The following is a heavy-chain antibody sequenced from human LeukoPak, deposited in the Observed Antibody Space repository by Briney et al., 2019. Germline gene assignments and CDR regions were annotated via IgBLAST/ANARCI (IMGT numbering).Heavy chain of an antibody. Sequence: ASVKVSCKASGYTFTGYYMHWVRQAPGQGLEWMGWINPNSGGTDYAQKFQGRVTMTRDTSISTAYMELSRLKSDDTAVYYCAINLGYSSGWPKYYFDYWGQGTLVTVSS. J-gene: IGHJ4*02. CDR1: GYTFTGYY. D-gene: IGHD6-19*01. V-gene: IGHV1-2*02. CDR3: AINLGYSSGWPKYYFDY. CDR2: INPNSGGT.